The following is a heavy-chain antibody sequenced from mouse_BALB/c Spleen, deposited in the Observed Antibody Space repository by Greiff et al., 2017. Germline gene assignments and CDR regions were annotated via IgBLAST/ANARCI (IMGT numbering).Heavy chain of an antibody. J-gene: IGHJ2*01. V-gene: IGHV1-14*01. CDR2: INPYNDGT. D-gene: IGHD2-4*01. Sequence: EVQLQESGPQLVRPGASVKISCKASGYSFTSYWMHWVKQKPGQGLEWIGYINPYNDGTKYNEKFKGKATLTSDKSSSTAYMELSSLTSEDSAVYYCARGGITTGYFDYWGQGTTLTVSS. CDR1: GYSFTSYW. CDR3: ARGGITTGYFDY.